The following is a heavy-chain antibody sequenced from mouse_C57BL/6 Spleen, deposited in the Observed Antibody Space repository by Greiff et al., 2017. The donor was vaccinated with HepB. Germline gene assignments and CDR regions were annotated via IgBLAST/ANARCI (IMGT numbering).Heavy chain of an antibody. D-gene: IGHD2-4*01. CDR1: GYTFTSYT. V-gene: IGHV1-4*01. CDR2: INPSSGYT. CDR3: ASGDYDVAGFAY. Sequence: VKLVESGAELARPGASVKMSCKASGYTFTSYTMHWVKQRPGQGLEWIGYINPSSGYTKYNQKFKDKATLTADKATSTAYMQLSSLTSEDSAVYYCASGDYDVAGFAYWGQGTLVTVSA. J-gene: IGHJ3*01.